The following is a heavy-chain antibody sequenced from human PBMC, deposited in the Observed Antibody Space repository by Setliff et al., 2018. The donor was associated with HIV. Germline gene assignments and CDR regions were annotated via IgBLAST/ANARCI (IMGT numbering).Heavy chain of an antibody. Sequence: SETLSLTCSVSGDSISSSSYYWGWIRQPPGKGLEWIGSIYYSGSTYYNPSLNSRVTISVDASENQFSLKLSSVTAADTAVYYCASLPPLYDSSGYYFDDWGQGTLVTVSS. J-gene: IGHJ4*02. D-gene: IGHD3-22*01. CDR2: IYYSGST. CDR1: GDSISSSSYY. CDR3: ASLPPLYDSSGYYFDD. V-gene: IGHV4-39*01.